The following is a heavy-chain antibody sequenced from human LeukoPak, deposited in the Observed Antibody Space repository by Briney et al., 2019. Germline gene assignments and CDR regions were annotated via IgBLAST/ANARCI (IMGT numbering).Heavy chain of an antibody. CDR2: IYSGGST. CDR3: ARYCCDYGYTIYV. CDR1: GFTVSSNY. V-gene: IGHV3-53*01. Sequence: PGGSLRLSCAASGFTVSSNYMSWVRQAPGKGLEWVSDIYSGGSTYYADFVKGRFTISRDNSKNTLYLPMNLLRAEDTAVYYCARYCCDYGYTIYVWGQRTTGTVSS. J-gene: IGHJ6*02. D-gene: IGHD3-9*01.